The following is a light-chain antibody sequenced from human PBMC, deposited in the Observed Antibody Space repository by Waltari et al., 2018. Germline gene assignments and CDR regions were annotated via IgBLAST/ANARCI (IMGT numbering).Light chain of an antibody. CDR2: LNTDGSH. J-gene: IGLJ3*02. V-gene: IGLV4-69*01. Sequence: QLVLTQSPSPSASLRASVKLTRTLRCGHSNNAVAWHQQQPDKGPRYLMKLNTDGSHIRGDGIPDRFSGSSSGAERFLIISSLQFDDEADYYCQTWGSGIWVFGGGTRLTVL. CDR1: CGHSNNA. CDR3: QTWGSGIWV.